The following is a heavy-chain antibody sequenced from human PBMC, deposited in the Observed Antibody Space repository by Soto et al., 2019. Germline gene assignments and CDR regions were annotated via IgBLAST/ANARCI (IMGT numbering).Heavy chain of an antibody. Sequence: PXATLSLTCTVCGGSIRSSTDYWGWIRQPPGKGLQWIGSIYYSGSTYYNPPLKSRVTISVDTSKNQFSLKLSSVTAADTAIYYCARHTFADCSGGSCYSDTPYYFDYWGQGTLVTVS. V-gene: IGHV4-39*01. J-gene: IGHJ4*02. CDR3: ARHTFADCSGGSCYSDTPYYFDY. CDR1: GGSIRSSTDY. D-gene: IGHD2-15*01. CDR2: IYYSGST.